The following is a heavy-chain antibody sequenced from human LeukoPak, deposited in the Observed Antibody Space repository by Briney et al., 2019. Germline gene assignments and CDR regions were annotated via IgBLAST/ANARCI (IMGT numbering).Heavy chain of an antibody. CDR2: ISSSGSTI. Sequence: GGSLRLSCAASGFTFSDYYMSWIRQAPGKGLEWVSYISSSGSTIYYADSVKGRFTISRDNAKNSLYLQVNSLRAEDTAVYYCARDRDYYDSSGYFDYWGQGTLVTVSS. CDR1: GFTFSDYY. D-gene: IGHD3-22*01. J-gene: IGHJ4*02. V-gene: IGHV3-11*01. CDR3: ARDRDYYDSSGYFDY.